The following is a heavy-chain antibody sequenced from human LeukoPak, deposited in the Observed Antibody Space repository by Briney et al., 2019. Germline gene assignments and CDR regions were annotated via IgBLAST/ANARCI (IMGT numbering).Heavy chain of an antibody. CDR1: GFTFSSYE. CDR3: AKGPYGSGWYFDY. J-gene: IGHJ4*02. CDR2: ISGSGGST. D-gene: IGHD6-19*01. V-gene: IGHV3-23*01. Sequence: GGSLRLSCAASGFTFSSYEMNWVRQAPGKGLEWVSAISGSGGSTYYADSVKGRFTISRDNSKNPLYLQMNSLRAEDTAVYYCAKGPYGSGWYFDYWGQGTLVTVSS.